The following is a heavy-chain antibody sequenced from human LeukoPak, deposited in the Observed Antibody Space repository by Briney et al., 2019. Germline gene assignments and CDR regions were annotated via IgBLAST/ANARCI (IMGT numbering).Heavy chain of an antibody. J-gene: IGHJ4*02. CDR3: ARDVGEINY. D-gene: IGHD3-10*01. V-gene: IGHV3-21*01. CDR1: GFTFSSYT. Sequence: GGSLRLSCAASGFTFSSYTMNWVRQAPGKGLEWVSSISSSSSYIYYADSVEGRFTISRDNAKNSLYLQMNSLRAEDTAVYYCARDVGEINYWGQGTLVTVSS. CDR2: ISSSSSYI.